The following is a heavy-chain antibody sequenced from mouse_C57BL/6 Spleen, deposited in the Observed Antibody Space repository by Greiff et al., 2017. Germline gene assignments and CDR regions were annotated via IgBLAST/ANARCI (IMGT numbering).Heavy chain of an antibody. CDR2: INPNNGGT. Sequence: VQLKQSGPELVKPGASVKMSCKASGYTFTDSNMHWVKQSHGQSLEWIGYINPNNGGTSYNQKFKGKATLTVNKSSSTAYMELRSLTSEDSAVYYCANGYYGFAYWGQGTLVTVSA. D-gene: IGHD2-3*01. CDR3: ANGYYGFAY. V-gene: IGHV1-22*01. CDR1: GYTFTDSN. J-gene: IGHJ3*01.